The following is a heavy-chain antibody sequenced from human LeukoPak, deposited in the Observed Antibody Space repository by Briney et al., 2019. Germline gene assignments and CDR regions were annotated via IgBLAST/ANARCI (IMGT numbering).Heavy chain of an antibody. Sequence: GGSLRLSCAASGFSFSSFKMTWVRQAPGKGLEWVSYISNRDKDTNYADSVKGRFTTSRENAKNSLYLQMNSLRVGDTAVYYCARGRGWGTFDIWGQGTMVTVSS. D-gene: IGHD3-10*01. CDR1: GFSFSSFK. CDR2: ISNRDKDT. CDR3: ARGRGWGTFDI. J-gene: IGHJ3*02. V-gene: IGHV3-21*05.